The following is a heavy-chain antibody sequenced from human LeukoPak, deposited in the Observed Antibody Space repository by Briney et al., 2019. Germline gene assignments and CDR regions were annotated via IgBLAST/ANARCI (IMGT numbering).Heavy chain of an antibody. Sequence: GGSLRLSCAASGFTVSSNYMSWVRQAPGKGLEWVSVIYSGGSTYYADSVKGRFTISRDNSKNTLYLQMNSLRAEDTAVYYCAKDDTSDIVVVPAARSFHFDYWGQGTLVTVSS. V-gene: IGHV3-53*05. D-gene: IGHD2-2*01. CDR1: GFTVSSNY. CDR3: AKDDTSDIVVVPAARSFHFDY. J-gene: IGHJ4*02. CDR2: IYSGGST.